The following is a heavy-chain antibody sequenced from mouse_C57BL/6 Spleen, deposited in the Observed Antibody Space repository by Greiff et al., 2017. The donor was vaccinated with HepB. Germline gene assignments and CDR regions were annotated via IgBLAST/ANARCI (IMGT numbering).Heavy chain of an antibody. V-gene: IGHV1-47*01. CDR2: FHPYNDDT. J-gene: IGHJ3*01. Sequence: VQVVESGAELVKPGASVKMSCKASGYTFTTYPIEWMKQNHGKSLEWIGNFHPYNDDTKYNEKFKGKATLTVEKSSSTVYLELSRLTSDDSAVYYCARGEIYYDYAWFAYWGQGTLVTVSA. D-gene: IGHD2-4*01. CDR1: GYTFTTYP. CDR3: ARGEIYYDYAWFAY.